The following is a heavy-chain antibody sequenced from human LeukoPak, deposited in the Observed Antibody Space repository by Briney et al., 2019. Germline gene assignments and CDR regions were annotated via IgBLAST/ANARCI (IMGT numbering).Heavy chain of an antibody. V-gene: IGHV1-69*04. CDR3: ARVSGSYYGGYFDY. CDR1: GGTFSSYA. Sequence: ASVKVSCKASGGTFSSYAISWVRQAPGQGLEWMGRIIPILGIANYAQKFQGRVTITADKSTSTAYMELSSLRSEDTAVYYCARVSGSYYGGYFDYWGQGTLVTVSS. D-gene: IGHD1-26*01. CDR2: IIPILGIA. J-gene: IGHJ4*02.